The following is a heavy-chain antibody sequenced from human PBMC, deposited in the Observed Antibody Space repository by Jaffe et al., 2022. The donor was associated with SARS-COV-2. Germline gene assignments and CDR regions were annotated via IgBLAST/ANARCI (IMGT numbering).Heavy chain of an antibody. V-gene: IGHV3-48*01. CDR1: GFTFSSYS. CDR2: ISGSSSAI. D-gene: IGHD3-10*01. Sequence: EVQLVESGGGSAQPGGSLRLSCAASGFTFSSYSMNWVRQAPGKGLEWISYISGSSSAIYYADSVKGRFTISRDNAKNSLYLQMNSLTAEDTAVYYCARDGVFSMVRGHMDVWGKGTTVTVSS. CDR3: ARDGVFSMVRGHMDV. J-gene: IGHJ6*03.